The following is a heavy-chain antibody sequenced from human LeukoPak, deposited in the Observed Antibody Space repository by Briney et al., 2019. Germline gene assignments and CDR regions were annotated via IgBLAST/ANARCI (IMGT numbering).Heavy chain of an antibody. V-gene: IGHV4-61*02. D-gene: IGHD3-10*01. CDR1: GGSISSGSYY. J-gene: IGHJ4*02. CDR2: IYSSGST. Sequence: MASETLSLTCTVSGGSISSGSYYWSWIRQPAGKGLEWIGRIYSSGSTNYNPSLKSRVTMSVDTSKNQFSLKLSSVTAADTAVYYCARDSYGSGNDYWGQGALVTVSS. CDR3: ARDSYGSGNDY.